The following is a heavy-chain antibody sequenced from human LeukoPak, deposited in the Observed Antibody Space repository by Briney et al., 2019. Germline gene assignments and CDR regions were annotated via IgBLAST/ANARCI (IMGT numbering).Heavy chain of an antibody. CDR3: ARQTTQWGIVGALDY. CDR2: IYTSGST. V-gene: IGHV4-61*02. CDR1: GGSISSGGYY. J-gene: IGHJ4*02. D-gene: IGHD1-26*01. Sequence: SQTLSLTCTVSGGSISSGGYYWSWIRQHPGKGLEWIGRIYTSGSTNYNPSLKSRVTMSVDTSKNQFSLKLSSVTAADTAVYYCARQTTQWGIVGALDYWGQGTLVTVSS.